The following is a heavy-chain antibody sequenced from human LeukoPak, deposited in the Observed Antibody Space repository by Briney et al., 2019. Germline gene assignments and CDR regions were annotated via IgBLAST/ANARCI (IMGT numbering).Heavy chain of an antibody. Sequence: GGSLRLSCAASGFTFGTYAMSWVRQAPGKGLEWVSTINSGGDITHYVDSVKGRFTFSRDNSKNTLYLQMNSLRAEDTAVYYCAKPPYDSSGFHRNGTDVWGQGTTVTVSS. CDR3: AKPPYDSSGFHRNGTDV. CDR1: GFTFGTYA. V-gene: IGHV3-23*01. J-gene: IGHJ6*02. D-gene: IGHD3-22*01. CDR2: INSGGDIT.